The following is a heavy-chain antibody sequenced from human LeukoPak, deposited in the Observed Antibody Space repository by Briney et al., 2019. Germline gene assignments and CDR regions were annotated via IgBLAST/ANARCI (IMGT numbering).Heavy chain of an antibody. CDR3: ARGYSINGVSYTEGGWFDY. CDR2: ISGYNGYT. Sequence: ASVKVSCKASGYTFTNYGINWVRQAPGQGLEWMGWISGYNGYTKYAQKLQGRVTMTTDTSTSTAYMELRSLRSDDTAVYHCARGYSINGVSYTEGGWFDYWGQGALVTVSP. CDR1: GYTFTNYG. J-gene: IGHJ4*02. V-gene: IGHV1-18*01. D-gene: IGHD2-8*01.